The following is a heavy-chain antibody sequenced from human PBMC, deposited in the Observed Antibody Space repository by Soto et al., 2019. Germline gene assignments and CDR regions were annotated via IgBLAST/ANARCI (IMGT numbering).Heavy chain of an antibody. V-gene: IGHV1-69*08. Sequence: QVHLVQSGAEVRNPGSSVKVSCKASGDKFSSYTISWVRQAPGQGLEWMGRTVSFAGDPIYAQIFQARITITADSSSSTAYMELTSRTSDDTAVYYCAREPSLAAVGIPLYSYDYMDVWGEGTAVTVSS. CDR2: TVSFAGDP. CDR3: AREPSLAAVGIPLYSYDYMDV. J-gene: IGHJ6*03. D-gene: IGHD3-10*01. CDR1: GDKFSSYT.